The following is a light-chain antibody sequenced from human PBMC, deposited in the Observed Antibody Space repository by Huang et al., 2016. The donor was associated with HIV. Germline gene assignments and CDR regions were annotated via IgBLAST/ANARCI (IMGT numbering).Light chain of an antibody. CDR2: EAS. CDR1: KSVSSY. J-gene: IGKJ5*01. CDR3: QQRSNWLLT. V-gene: IGKV3-11*01. Sequence: EIVLTQSPATLSLSPGERATLSCRASKSVSSYLAWYQQKLGQAPRLLIYEASNRATGIPASFRGSGSGTDFTLTISSLEPEDFAVYYCQQRSNWLLTFGQGTRLEIK.